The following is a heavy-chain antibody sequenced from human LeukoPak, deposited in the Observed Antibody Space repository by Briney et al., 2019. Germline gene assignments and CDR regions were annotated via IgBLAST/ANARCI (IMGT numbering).Heavy chain of an antibody. Sequence: HAGGSLRLSCATSGFTFSSCGMHWVRQAPGKGLEWVAVIWYDGSNENYADSAKGRFTISRDNSKNTLYLQMNSLSAEDTAVYYCAKSYGSGTHPNDYWGQGILVTVSS. J-gene: IGHJ4*02. V-gene: IGHV3-30*02. D-gene: IGHD3-10*01. CDR2: IWYDGSNE. CDR3: AKSYGSGTHPNDY. CDR1: GFTFSSCG.